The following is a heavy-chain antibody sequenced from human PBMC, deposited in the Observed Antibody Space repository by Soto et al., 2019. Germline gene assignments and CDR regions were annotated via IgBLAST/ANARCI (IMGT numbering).Heavy chain of an antibody. D-gene: IGHD3-9*01. V-gene: IGHV3-33*06. J-gene: IGHJ4*02. CDR2: IWCNGGSQ. Sequence: KGLEWVAVIWCNGGSQYYADSVKGRFAISRDNSKNTLYLQMNSLRAEDTAVYYCAKSGLRYFDWLDIDYWGQGTLVIVSS. CDR3: AKSGLRYFDWLDIDY.